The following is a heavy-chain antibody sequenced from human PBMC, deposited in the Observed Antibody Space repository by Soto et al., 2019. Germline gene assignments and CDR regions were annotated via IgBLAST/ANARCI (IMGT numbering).Heavy chain of an antibody. D-gene: IGHD4-17*01. V-gene: IGHV1-3*01. J-gene: IGHJ5*02. CDR2: INAGNGNT. CDR3: ARGGWAPDITVTTPCFAP. Sequence: ASVRVSCKASGYTFTSYAIHWVRQAPGQRLEWMGWINAGNGNTKYSQKFQGRVTITRDTSASTAYMELSSLRSEDTAVYYCARGGWAPDITVTTPCFAPCGQATLVTGSA. CDR1: GYTFTSYA.